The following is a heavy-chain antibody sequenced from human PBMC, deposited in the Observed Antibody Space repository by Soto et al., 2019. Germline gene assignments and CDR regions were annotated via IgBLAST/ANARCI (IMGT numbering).Heavy chain of an antibody. Sequence: EVQLVESGGGLVKPGGSLRLSCAASGFTFSSYSMNWVRQAPGKGLEWVSSISSSSSYIYYADSVKGRFTISRDNAKNSLYLQVNSLRAEDTAVYYCASSLVTTGFFDYWGQGTLVTVSS. V-gene: IGHV3-21*01. D-gene: IGHD4-17*01. CDR2: ISSSSSYI. CDR3: ASSLVTTGFFDY. J-gene: IGHJ4*02. CDR1: GFTFSSYS.